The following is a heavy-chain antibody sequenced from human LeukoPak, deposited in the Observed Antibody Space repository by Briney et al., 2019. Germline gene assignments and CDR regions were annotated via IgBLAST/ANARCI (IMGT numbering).Heavy chain of an antibody. CDR2: ISYDGSNK. Sequence: GRSLRLSCAASGFTFSSYAMHWVRQAPGKGLEWVAVISYDGSNKYYADSVKGRFTISRDNSKNTLYLQMNSLRAEDTAVYYCAKDDLWYYDILTGYYGPDYWGQGTLVTVSS. J-gene: IGHJ4*02. CDR1: GFTFSSYA. V-gene: IGHV3-30-3*01. D-gene: IGHD3-9*01. CDR3: AKDDLWYYDILTGYYGPDY.